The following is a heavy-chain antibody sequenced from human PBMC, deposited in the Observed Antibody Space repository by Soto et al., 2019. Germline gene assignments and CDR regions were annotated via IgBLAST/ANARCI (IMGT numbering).Heavy chain of an antibody. J-gene: IGHJ4*02. CDR1: GYTFTSYA. CDR2: INAGNGNT. V-gene: IGHV1-3*01. Sequence: QVQLVQSGAEVKKPGASVKVSCKASGYTFTSYAMHWVRQAPGQRLEWMGWINAGNGNTKYSQKFQGRVPITRDTPASTAYMALSSLRSDATAVYYCARGDSSSWYPLDYWGQGTLVTVSS. CDR3: ARGDSSSWYPLDY. D-gene: IGHD6-13*01.